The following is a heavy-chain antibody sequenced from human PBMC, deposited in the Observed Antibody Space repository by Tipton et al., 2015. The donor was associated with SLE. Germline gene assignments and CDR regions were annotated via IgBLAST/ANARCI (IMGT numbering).Heavy chain of an antibody. V-gene: IGHV4-34*01. D-gene: IGHD3-9*01. J-gene: IGHJ4*02. CDR2: INHSGST. Sequence: TLSLTCTVSGGSISSYYWSWIRQPPGKGLEWIGEINHSGSTKCNPSLKSRVTISVDTSKNQFALKLSSVTAADTAVYYCASGGDLYDILTGYLFDYWGQGTLVTVSS. CDR1: GGSISSYY. CDR3: ASGGDLYDILTGYLFDY.